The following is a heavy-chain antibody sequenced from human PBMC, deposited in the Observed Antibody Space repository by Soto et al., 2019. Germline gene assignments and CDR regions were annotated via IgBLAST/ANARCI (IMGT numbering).Heavy chain of an antibody. CDR3: ARGFSAGVDY. V-gene: IGHV1-8*01. D-gene: IGHD1-26*01. CDR1: GYSFTSLD. CDR2: MQPSTGRT. Sequence: QVQLVQSGAEVRVPGASVKVSCKASGYSFTSLDINWVRQTAGQGLEWMGWMQPSTGRTGYAQKFQGRVTLTRDTSINPAYMELTTLTSDDTAFYYCARGFSAGVDYWGQGTLVTVSS. J-gene: IGHJ4*02.